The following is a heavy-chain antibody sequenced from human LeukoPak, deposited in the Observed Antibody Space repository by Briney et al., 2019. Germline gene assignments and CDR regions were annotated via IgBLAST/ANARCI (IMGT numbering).Heavy chain of an antibody. D-gene: IGHD5-18*01. CDR2: IYYSGST. V-gene: IGHV4-61*01. CDR1: GYSISSGYY. CDR3: ARNTAMGFFEY. J-gene: IGHJ4*02. Sequence: SETLSLTCTVSGYSISSGYYWGWIRQPPGKGLEWIGYIYYSGSTNYNPSLKSRVTISVDTSKNQLSLKLSSVTAADTAVYYCARNTAMGFFEYWGQGTLVTVSS.